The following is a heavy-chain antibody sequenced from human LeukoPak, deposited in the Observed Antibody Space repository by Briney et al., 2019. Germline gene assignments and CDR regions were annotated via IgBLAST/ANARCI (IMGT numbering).Heavy chain of an antibody. CDR3: ARGYSSGWYLNAFDI. CDR2: ISYDGSNK. CDR1: GFTFSSYG. Sequence: GSLRLSCAASGFTFSSYGMHWVRQAPGKGLEWVAVISYDGSNKYYADSVKGRFTISRDNSKNTLYLQMNSLRAEDTAVYYCARGYSSGWYLNAFDIWGQGTMVTVSS. D-gene: IGHD6-19*01. V-gene: IGHV3-30*03. J-gene: IGHJ3*02.